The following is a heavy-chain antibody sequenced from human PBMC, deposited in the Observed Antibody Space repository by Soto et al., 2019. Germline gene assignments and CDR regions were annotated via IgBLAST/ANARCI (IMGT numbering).Heavy chain of an antibody. Sequence: QVQLVESGGGFVQPGRSLRLSCAASGFSFSSFGRHGVRQAPGKGLEWVAGLSFDGITKHYADSVKGRFTISRDNSKNTMYLQMNSLRPEDTSIYYCAKDGAWELLPAYGMDVWGPGTTVTVSS. CDR3: AKDGAWELLPAYGMDV. CDR2: LSFDGITK. V-gene: IGHV3-30*18. D-gene: IGHD1-26*01. CDR1: GFSFSSFG. J-gene: IGHJ6*01.